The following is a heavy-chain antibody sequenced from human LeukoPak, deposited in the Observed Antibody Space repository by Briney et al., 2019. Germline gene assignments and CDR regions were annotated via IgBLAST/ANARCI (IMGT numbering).Heavy chain of an antibody. CDR1: GYTFTGYY. V-gene: IGHV1-2*02. J-gene: IGHJ4*02. Sequence: GASVKVSCKASGYTFTGYYIHWVRQAPGQGLEWMGWINPDSGGTNYAQNQGRVTMTRDTSIRTAYMELSRLRSDDTAVYYCARVLFYSSGNKSNRVDYWGQGTLVTVSS. CDR3: ARVLFYSSGNKSNRVDY. CDR2: INPDSGGT. D-gene: IGHD6-19*01.